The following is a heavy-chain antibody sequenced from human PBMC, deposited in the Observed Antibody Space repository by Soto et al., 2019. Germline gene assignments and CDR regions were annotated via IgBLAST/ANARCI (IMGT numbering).Heavy chain of an antibody. D-gene: IGHD2-15*01. CDR1: SGSISSSNW. V-gene: IGHV4-4*02. CDR3: ARALKYCSGGSCYLGPKYYMDV. CDR2: IYHSGST. J-gene: IGHJ6*03. Sequence: QVQLQESGPGLVKPSGTLSLTCAVSSGSISSSNWWSWVRQPPGKGLEWIGEIYHSGSTNYNPSLKSRVTISVDKSKNQFSLKLSSVTAADTAVYYCARALKYCSGGSCYLGPKYYMDVWGKGTTVTVSS.